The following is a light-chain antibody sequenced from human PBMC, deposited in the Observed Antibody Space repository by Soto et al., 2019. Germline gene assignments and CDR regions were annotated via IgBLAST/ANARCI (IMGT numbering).Light chain of an antibody. Sequence: QAARTQPASVSWSPGHAIAISCTGTSSDIGLYNYVSWYQQHPDKAPQVIIYEVTYRPSGVSSRFSGSKSGNTASLTISGLQAEDEDDYFCSSYTSSSTIYVFGTGTRSPP. J-gene: IGLJ1*01. CDR3: SSYTSSSTIYV. CDR2: EVT. CDR1: SSDIGLYNY. V-gene: IGLV2-14*01.